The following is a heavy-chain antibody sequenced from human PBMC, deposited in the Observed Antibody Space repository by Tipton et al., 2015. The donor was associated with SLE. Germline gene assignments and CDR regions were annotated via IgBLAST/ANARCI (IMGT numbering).Heavy chain of an antibody. CDR3: ARRDYYDSSGYPLDAFDI. Sequence: GLVKPSETLSLTCAVYGVSFSGYYWSWIRQPPGKGLEWIGEINHSGSTNYNPSLKSRVTISVDTSKNQFSLKLSSVTAADTAVYYCARRDYYDSSGYPLDAFDIWGQGTMVTVSS. V-gene: IGHV4-34*01. CDR2: INHSGST. J-gene: IGHJ3*02. D-gene: IGHD3-22*01. CDR1: GVSFSGYY.